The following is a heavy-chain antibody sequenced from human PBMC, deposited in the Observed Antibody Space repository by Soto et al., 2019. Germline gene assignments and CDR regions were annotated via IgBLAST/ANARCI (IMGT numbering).Heavy chain of an antibody. CDR2: IYYSGST. J-gene: IGHJ5*02. CDR3: ARQSRYYYGSGIPPYWFDP. Sequence: QVQLQESGPGLVKPSETLSLTCTVSGGSISSYYWSWIRQPPGKGLEWIGYIYYSGSTNYNPSLKSRVTISVDTSKNQFSLKLSSVTAADTAVYYCARQSRYYYGSGIPPYWFDPWGQGTLVTVSS. CDR1: GGSISSYY. V-gene: IGHV4-59*08. D-gene: IGHD3-10*01.